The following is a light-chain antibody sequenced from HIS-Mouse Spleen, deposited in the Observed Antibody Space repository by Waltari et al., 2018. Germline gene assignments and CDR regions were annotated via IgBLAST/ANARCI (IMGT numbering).Light chain of an antibody. V-gene: IGLV1-47*01. CDR2: RNN. Sequence: QSVLTQPPSASGTPGQRVTISCSGSSSNIGSNYVYWYQPLPGTAPKLLIYRNNQQPSGVPARFSGSKSGTSASLAISGLRSEDEADYYCAAWDDSLSGVVFGGGTKLTVL. CDR1: SSNIGSNY. J-gene: IGLJ2*01. CDR3: AAWDDSLSGVV.